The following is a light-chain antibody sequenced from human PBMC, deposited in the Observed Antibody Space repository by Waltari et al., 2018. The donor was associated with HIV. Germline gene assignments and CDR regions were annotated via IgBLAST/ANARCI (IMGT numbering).Light chain of an antibody. V-gene: IGLV3-1*01. Sequence: SFELTQPPSVSVSPGQTASITCSGDKLGDKYVCWYQQRPGQSPVMVIYQDSERPSGVPERFSGSNSGNTATLTISGTQPLDEADYYCQVWDNNTAVFGGGTKLTVL. J-gene: IGLJ2*01. CDR1: KLGDKY. CDR2: QDS. CDR3: QVWDNNTAV.